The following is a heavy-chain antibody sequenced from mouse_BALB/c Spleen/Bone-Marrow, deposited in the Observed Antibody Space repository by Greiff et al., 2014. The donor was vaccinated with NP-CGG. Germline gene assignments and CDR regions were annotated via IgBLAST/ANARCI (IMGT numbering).Heavy chain of an antibody. Sequence: QVQLQQSGSVLVRPGTSVNLSCKASGFTFTSSWMHWAKRRPGQGLEWIGDIHPNSGNTYYNEKFKGKATLTVDSSSSTAYVDLSSLTSEDSAVYFCARSYRFWYFDVWGAGTTVTVSS. J-gene: IGHJ1*01. D-gene: IGHD2-14*01. CDR1: GFTFTSSW. CDR3: ARSYRFWYFDV. CDR2: IHPNSGNT. V-gene: IGHV1S130*01.